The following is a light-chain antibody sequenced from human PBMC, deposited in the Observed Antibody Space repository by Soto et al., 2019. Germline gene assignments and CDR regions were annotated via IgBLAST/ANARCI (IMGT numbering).Light chain of an antibody. J-gene: IGKJ4*01. CDR1: QSVSSSY. CDR3: QHYGSSPRV. CDR2: GAS. Sequence: EIVLTQSPGTLSLSPGERATLSCRASQSVSSSYLGWYQQNVGQTPRLLIYGASNRATGIPGRFSGSASGTDFTLTISRLEPEDFAVYYCQHYGSSPRVFGGGTKVDIK. V-gene: IGKV3-20*01.